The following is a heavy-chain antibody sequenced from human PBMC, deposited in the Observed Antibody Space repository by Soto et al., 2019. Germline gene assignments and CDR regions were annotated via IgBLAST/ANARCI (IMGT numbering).Heavy chain of an antibody. CDR2: IIPLFGSP. D-gene: IGHD2-21*01. CDR1: GGTFTNYD. V-gene: IGHV1-69*01. Sequence: QVQLVQSGTEVQKPGSSVKLSCKTSGGTFTNYDISWVRQAPGQGLEWMGGIIPLFGSPHYSPKFEGRVTITADEVSTTAHLELSSLRFDDTAVYFWAWTLAFCGGNCYLPNFDTWGQGTLVIVSS. J-gene: IGHJ4*02. CDR3: AWTLAFCGGNCYLPNFDT.